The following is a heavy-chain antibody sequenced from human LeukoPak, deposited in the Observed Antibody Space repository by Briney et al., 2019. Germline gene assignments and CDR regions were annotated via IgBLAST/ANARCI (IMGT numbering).Heavy chain of an antibody. CDR2: INPNDGST. V-gene: IGHV1-46*01. CDR3: ARVSRTSGSYSPFDY. Sequence: GASVKVSCKASGYTFTTYWIQWVRQAPGQGLEWVALINPNDGSTTYAHKFQGRVTMTRDTSTSTVYMDLSRLTSEDTAVYYCARVSRTSGSYSPFDYWGQGTLVTVSS. CDR1: GYTFTTYW. D-gene: IGHD1-26*01. J-gene: IGHJ4*02.